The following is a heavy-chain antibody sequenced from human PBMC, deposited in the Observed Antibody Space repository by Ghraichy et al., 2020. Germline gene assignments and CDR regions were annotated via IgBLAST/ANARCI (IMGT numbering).Heavy chain of an antibody. J-gene: IGHJ4*02. V-gene: IGHV1-18*01. CDR2: ISAYNGNT. CDR1: GYTFTSYG. D-gene: IGHD3-3*01. CDR3: ARAAGSRYDFWSGYHTAQYFDY. Sequence: ASVKVSCKASGYTFTSYGISWVRQAPGQGLEWMGWISAYNGNTNYAQKLQGRVTMTTDTSTSPAYMELRSLRSDDTAVDYCARAAGSRYDFWSGYHTAQYFDYWGQGTLVTVSS.